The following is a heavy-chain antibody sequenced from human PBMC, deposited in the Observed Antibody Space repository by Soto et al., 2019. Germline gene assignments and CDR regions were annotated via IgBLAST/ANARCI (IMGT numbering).Heavy chain of an antibody. V-gene: IGHV3-21*01. CDR2: ISSSSSYI. D-gene: IGHD6-6*01. CDR3: ASDGLIAARPEYYYYYGMDV. J-gene: IGHJ6*02. Sequence: GSLRLSCAASGFTFSSYSMNWVRQAPGKGLEWVSSISSSSSYIYYADAVKGRFTISRDNAKNSLYRQMNSLRAEDTAVYYCASDGLIAARPEYYYYYGMDVWGQGTTVTVSS. CDR1: GFTFSSYS.